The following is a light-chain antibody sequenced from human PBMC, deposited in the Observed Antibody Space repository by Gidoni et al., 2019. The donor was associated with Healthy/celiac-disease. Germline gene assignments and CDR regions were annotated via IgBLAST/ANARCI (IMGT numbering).Light chain of an antibody. CDR3: QQYGSSPLT. J-gene: IGKJ4*01. CDR2: GAS. Sequence: IELTQSPGTLSLSPGERATLSCRASQSVSSSYLAWYQQKPGQAPRLLIYGASSRATGIPDRFSGSGSGTDFTLTISRLEPEDFAVYYCQQYGSSPLTFGGGTKVEIK. CDR1: QSVSSSY. V-gene: IGKV3-20*01.